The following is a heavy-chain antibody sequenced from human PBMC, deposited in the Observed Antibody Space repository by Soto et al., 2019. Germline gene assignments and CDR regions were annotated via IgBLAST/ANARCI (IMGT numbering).Heavy chain of an antibody. Sequence: QVQLVQSGAEVKKPGASVKVSCKASGYTFTSYYMHWVRQAPGQGLEWMGIINPSGGSTSYAQKCQGRVTMTRDTSTGTVYMELVSLSSEGTAVYYCAREGIAVAGKFDYWGQGTLGTVSS. D-gene: IGHD6-19*01. CDR2: INPSGGST. V-gene: IGHV1-46*03. CDR3: AREGIAVAGKFDY. J-gene: IGHJ4*02. CDR1: GYTFTSYY.